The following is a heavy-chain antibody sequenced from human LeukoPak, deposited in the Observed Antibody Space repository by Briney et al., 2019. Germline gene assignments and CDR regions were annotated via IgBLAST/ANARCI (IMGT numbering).Heavy chain of an antibody. CDR1: GGSFSGYY. Sequence: SETLSLTCAVYGGSFSGYYWSWIRQPPGKGLEWIGEINHSGSTNYNPSLKSRVTISVDTSKNQFSLKLSSVTAADTAVYYCAGNYYGSGSYYSEDRYWGQGTLITVSS. D-gene: IGHD3-10*01. J-gene: IGHJ4*02. V-gene: IGHV4-34*01. CDR2: INHSGST. CDR3: AGNYYGSGSYYSEDRY.